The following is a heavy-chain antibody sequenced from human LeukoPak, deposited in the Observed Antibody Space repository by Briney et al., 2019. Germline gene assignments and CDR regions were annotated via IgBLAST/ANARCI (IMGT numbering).Heavy chain of an antibody. CDR1: GFTFSSYA. V-gene: IGHV3-23*01. CDR3: AKAQGSMIENHGAFDI. Sequence: GGSLRLSCAASGFTFSSYAMSWVRQAPGESLEWVSVVSNSGTRTYYADSVKGRFTISRDNSKNTLYLQMNSLRAEDTAVYYCAKAQGSMIENHGAFDIWGQGTMVTVSS. D-gene: IGHD3-22*01. CDR2: VSNSGTRT. J-gene: IGHJ3*02.